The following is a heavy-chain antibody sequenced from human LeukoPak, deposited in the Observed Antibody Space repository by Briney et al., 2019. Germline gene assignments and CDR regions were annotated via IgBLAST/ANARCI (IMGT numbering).Heavy chain of an antibody. D-gene: IGHD4-23*01. J-gene: IGHJ4*02. V-gene: IGHV3-66*01. CDR3: ARVALRWFDY. Sequence: GRSLRLSCAASGFTFSSNYMSWVRQAPGKGLEWVSVIYSGGSTYYADSVRGRFTISRDNSKNTLYLQMNSLRAEDTAVYYCARVALRWFDYWGQGTLVTVSS. CDR2: IYSGGST. CDR1: GFTFSSNY.